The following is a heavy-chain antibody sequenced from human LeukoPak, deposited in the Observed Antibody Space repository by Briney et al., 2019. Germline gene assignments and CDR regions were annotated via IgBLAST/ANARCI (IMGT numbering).Heavy chain of an antibody. V-gene: IGHV3-23*01. D-gene: IGHD6-19*01. J-gene: IGHJ4*02. Sequence: PGGSLRLSCAASGFTFSNYAMSWVRQAPGKGLEWVSGISGSGGDTYYADSVKGRFTISRDNAKNSLYLQMNSLRAEDTAVYYCARDLGVAGTAFDYWGQGTLVTASS. CDR3: ARDLGVAGTAFDY. CDR1: GFTFSNYA. CDR2: ISGSGGDT.